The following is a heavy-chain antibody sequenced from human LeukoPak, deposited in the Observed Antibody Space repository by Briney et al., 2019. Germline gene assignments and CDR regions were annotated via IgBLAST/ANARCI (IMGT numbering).Heavy chain of an antibody. D-gene: IGHD3-22*01. CDR3: ARVRLYYYDSSGPRGYFDY. V-gene: IGHV4-34*01. CDR1: GGSFSGYY. CDR2: INHSGST. J-gene: IGHJ4*02. Sequence: SETLSLTCAVYGGSFSGYYWCWIRQPPGKGLEWIGEINHSGSTNYNPSLKSRVTISVDTSKNQFSLKLSSVTAADTAVYYCARVRLYYYDSSGPRGYFDYWGQGTLVTVSS.